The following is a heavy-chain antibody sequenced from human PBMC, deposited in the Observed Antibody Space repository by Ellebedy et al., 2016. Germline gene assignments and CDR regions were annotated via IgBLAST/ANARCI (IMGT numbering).Heavy chain of an antibody. J-gene: IGHJ4*02. CDR3: ARDEGYYYDSSGYYNY. D-gene: IGHD3-22*01. V-gene: IGHV4-59*01. Sequence: SETLSLTCTVSGGSISNFYWNWIRQPPGKGLEWIGSIYYSGSTYYNPSLKSRVTISVDTSKNQFSLKLSSVTAADTAVYYCARDEGYYYDSSGYYNYWGQGTLVTVSS. CDR1: GGSISNFY. CDR2: IYYSGST.